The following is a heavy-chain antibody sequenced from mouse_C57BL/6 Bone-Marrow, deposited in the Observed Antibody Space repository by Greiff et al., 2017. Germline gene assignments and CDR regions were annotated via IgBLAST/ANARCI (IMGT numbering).Heavy chain of an antibody. CDR2: IYPRSGNT. CDR1: GYTFTSYG. V-gene: IGHV1-81*01. D-gene: IGHD2-2*01. Sequence: QVQLQHSGAELARPGASVKLSCKASGYTFTSYGISWVKQRTGQGLEWIGEIYPRSGNTYYNEKFKGKATLTADKSSSTAYMELRSLTSEDSAVYFCARLYGYDYWYFDVWGTGTTVTVSS. J-gene: IGHJ1*03. CDR3: ARLYGYDYWYFDV.